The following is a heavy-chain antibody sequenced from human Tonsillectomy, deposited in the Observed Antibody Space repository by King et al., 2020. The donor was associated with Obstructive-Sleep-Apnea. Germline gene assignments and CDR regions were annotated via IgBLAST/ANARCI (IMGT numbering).Heavy chain of an antibody. CDR3: ARGNRGYSYGEYFDY. V-gene: IGHV3-30*04. J-gene: IGHJ4*02. CDR1: GFTFSSYA. CDR2: ISYDGSNK. D-gene: IGHD5-18*01. Sequence: VQLVESGGGVVQPGRSLRLSCAASGFTFSSYAMHWVRQAPGKGLEWVAVISYDGSNKYYADSVKGRFPISRDNSKNTLYLQMNSLRAEDTAVYYCARGNRGYSYGEYFDYWGQGTLVTVSS.